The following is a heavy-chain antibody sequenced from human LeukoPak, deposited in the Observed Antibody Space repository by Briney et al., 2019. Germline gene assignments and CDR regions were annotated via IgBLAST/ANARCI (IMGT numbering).Heavy chain of an antibody. CDR1: GFTFSSYA. J-gene: IGHJ4*02. CDR3: ARDVVLDY. CDR2: ISYDGSNK. Sequence: GRSLRLSCAASGFTFSSYAMHWVCQAPGKGLEWVAVISYDGSNKYYADSVKGRFTISRDNSKNTLYLQMNSLRAEDTAVYYCARDVVLDYWGQGTLVTVSS. D-gene: IGHD2-21*01. V-gene: IGHV3-30*04.